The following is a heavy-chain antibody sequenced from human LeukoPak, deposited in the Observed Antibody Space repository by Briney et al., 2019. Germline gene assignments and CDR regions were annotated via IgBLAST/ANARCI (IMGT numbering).Heavy chain of an antibody. V-gene: IGHV3-7*01. CDR3: ARLIVGAIDY. Sequence: PGGSLRLPCAASGFTVSSNYMSWVRQAPGKGLEWAANIKQDGSEKYYVDSVMGRFTISRDNAKNSLYLQMNSLRAEDTAVYYCARLIVGAIDYWGQGTLVTVSS. CDR1: GFTVSSNY. D-gene: IGHD1-26*01. CDR2: IKQDGSEK. J-gene: IGHJ4*02.